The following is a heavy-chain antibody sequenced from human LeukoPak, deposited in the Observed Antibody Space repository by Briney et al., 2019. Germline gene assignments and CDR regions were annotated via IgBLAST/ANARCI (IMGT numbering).Heavy chain of an antibody. CDR1: GFTFSTYW. Sequence: GGSLRLSCAASGFTFSTYWMTWGRQFPGKGLEWVGNIKGDGSERYYLDSVKGRFTISRDNAKNSLYLQMNSLRAEDTAVYYCAKDAGGRWPLYYFDYWGQGTLVTVSS. CDR3: AKDAGGRWPLYYFDY. V-gene: IGHV3-7*01. J-gene: IGHJ4*02. CDR2: IKGDGSER. D-gene: IGHD1-26*01.